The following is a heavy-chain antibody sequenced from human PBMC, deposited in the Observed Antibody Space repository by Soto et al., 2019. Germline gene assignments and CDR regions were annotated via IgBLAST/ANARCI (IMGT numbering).Heavy chain of an antibody. CDR2: IDWDDDK. D-gene: IGHD6-13*01. CDR3: ARIRSSWSTYQFDY. J-gene: IGHJ4*02. Sequence: SGPTLVNPTQTLTLTCTFSGFSLSTSGMCVSWIRQPPGKALEWLALIDWDDDKYYSTSLKTRLTISKDTSKNQVVLTMTNMDPVDTATYYCARIRSSWSTYQFDYWGQGTLVTVSS. CDR1: GFSLSTSGMC. V-gene: IGHV2-70*01.